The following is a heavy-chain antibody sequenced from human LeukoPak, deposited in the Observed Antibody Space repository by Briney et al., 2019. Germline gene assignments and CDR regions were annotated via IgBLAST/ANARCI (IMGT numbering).Heavy chain of an antibody. D-gene: IGHD2-2*01. J-gene: IGHJ4*02. V-gene: IGHV3-11*01. Sequence: GGSLRLSCAASGFTFSDFYMSWIRQAPGKGLEWVSYISSSSSIIYYADSVKGRFTFSRDNAKNSLYLQMNSLRVEDTAVYYCARDAIVVVPGHDYWGQGTLVTVSS. CDR1: GFTFSDFY. CDR2: ISSSSSII. CDR3: ARDAIVVVPGHDY.